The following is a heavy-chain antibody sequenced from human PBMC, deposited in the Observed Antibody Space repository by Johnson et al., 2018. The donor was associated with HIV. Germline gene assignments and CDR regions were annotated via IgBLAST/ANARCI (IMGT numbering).Heavy chain of an antibody. CDR1: GFIFSTYA. CDR2: ISFDGSNK. V-gene: IGHV3-30-3*01. CDR3: ARVRGMVRGSNDAFDI. D-gene: IGHD3-10*01. J-gene: IGHJ3*02. Sequence: QVQLVESGGGVVQPGRSLRLSCAASGFIFSTYAMHWVRQAPGKGLEWMAVISFDGSNKYYADSVKGRFTISRDNSNNTLYLQMNSLRAEDTAVHYCARVRGMVRGSNDAFDIWGPGTMVTVSS.